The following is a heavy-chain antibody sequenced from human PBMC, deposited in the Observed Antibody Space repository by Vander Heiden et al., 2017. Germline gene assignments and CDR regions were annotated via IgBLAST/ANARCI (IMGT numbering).Heavy chain of an antibody. V-gene: IGHV3-9*01. CDR2: ISWNSGSI. Sequence: EVQLVESGGGLVQPGRSLRLSCAASGFTFDDYAMHWVRQAPGKGLEGVSGISWNSGSIGYADSVKGRFTISRDNAKNSLYLQMNSLRAEDTALYYCAKGAKGERWTLADYWGQGTLVTVSS. CDR3: AKGAKGERWTLADY. D-gene: IGHD1-1*01. CDR1: GFTFDDYA. J-gene: IGHJ4*02.